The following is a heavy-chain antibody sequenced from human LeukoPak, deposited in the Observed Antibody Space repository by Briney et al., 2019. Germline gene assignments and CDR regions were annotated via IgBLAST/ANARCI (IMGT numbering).Heavy chain of an antibody. CDR1: GFTFSPYG. J-gene: IGHJ4*02. CDR2: ISSGATYI. D-gene: IGHD3-10*01. Sequence: KTGGSLRLSCAASGFTFSPYGMNWVRQAPGKGLEWVSSISSGATYIYYADSVKGRFTISRDNAKNSLYLQMNSLRAEDTAVYYCARVWIYYGSGSLDYWGQGTLDSVSS. CDR3: ARVWIYYGSGSLDY. V-gene: IGHV3-21*04.